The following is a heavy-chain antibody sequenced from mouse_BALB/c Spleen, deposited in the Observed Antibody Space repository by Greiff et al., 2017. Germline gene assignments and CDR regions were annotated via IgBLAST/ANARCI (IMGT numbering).Heavy chain of an antibody. Sequence: EVMLVESGGGLVQPGGSLRLSCATSGFTFTDYYISWVRQPPGKALEWLGFIRNKANGYTTEYSASVKGRFTISRDNSQSILYLQMNTLRAEDSATYYCARDMGGRAWFAYWGQGTLVTVSA. CDR1: GFTFTDYY. CDR2: IRNKANGYTT. D-gene: IGHD1-1*01. CDR3: ARDMGGRAWFAY. V-gene: IGHV7-3*02. J-gene: IGHJ3*01.